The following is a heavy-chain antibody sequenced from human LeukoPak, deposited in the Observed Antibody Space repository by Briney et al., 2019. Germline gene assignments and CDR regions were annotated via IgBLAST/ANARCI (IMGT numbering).Heavy chain of an antibody. CDR2: IYYSGST. CDR3: ARMTMITPYFDY. V-gene: IGHV4-39*01. CDR1: GGSISSSSYY. J-gene: IGHJ4*02. D-gene: IGHD3-16*01. Sequence: SETLSLTCTVSGGSISSSSYYWGWIRQPPGKGLEWIGSIYYSGSTYYNPSLKNRVTISVDTPKNQFSLKLTSVTAADTAVYYCARMTMITPYFDYWGQGTLVTVSS.